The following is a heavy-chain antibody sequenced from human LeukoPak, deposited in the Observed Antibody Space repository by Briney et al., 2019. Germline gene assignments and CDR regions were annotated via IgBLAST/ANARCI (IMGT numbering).Heavy chain of an antibody. J-gene: IGHJ6*03. CDR1: GGSICSGRFY. V-gene: IGHV4-39*01. CDR2: IYYSGST. D-gene: IGHD2-8*01. Sequence: SDTLSLTFTVSGGSICSGRFYWGWLRQPPKKGLDYIGYIYYSGSTYNNPSLKSRVTISVDTSKRQFSLKLSSVTAADTAVYYCARALYCTNGVCRRFNYSYYYYYYMDVWGKGTTVTVSS. CDR3: ARALYCTNGVCRRFNYSYYYYYYMDV.